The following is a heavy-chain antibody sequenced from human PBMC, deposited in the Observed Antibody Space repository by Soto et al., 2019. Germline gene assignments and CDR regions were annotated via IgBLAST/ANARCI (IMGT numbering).Heavy chain of an antibody. V-gene: IGHV2-5*01. J-gene: IGHJ4*02. D-gene: IGHD3-3*01. CDR2: IYWNDDK. CDR3: AHRLRSRFLEWLPLQFDY. Sequence: SGPTLVNPTQTLTLTCTFSGYSLRTSGVGVGWIRQPPGKALEWLALIYWNDDKRYSPSLKSRLTITKDTSKNQVVLTMTNMDPVDTATYYCAHRLRSRFLEWLPLQFDYWGQGTLVTSPQ. CDR1: GYSLRTSGVG.